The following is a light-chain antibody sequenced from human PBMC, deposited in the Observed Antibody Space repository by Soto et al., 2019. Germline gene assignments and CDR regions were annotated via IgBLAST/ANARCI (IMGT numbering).Light chain of an antibody. CDR1: QSVCDK. Sequence: EIVMTQSPATLSVSPGERATLSCIGSQSVCDKLVWFQQKPGQAPRLLIYGASTRATGVPPRFTGSGSGTDFTLTISSLQSEDFAVYYCQQYNNWPPITFGQGTRLEIK. CDR2: GAS. V-gene: IGKV3-15*01. CDR3: QQYNNWPPIT. J-gene: IGKJ5*01.